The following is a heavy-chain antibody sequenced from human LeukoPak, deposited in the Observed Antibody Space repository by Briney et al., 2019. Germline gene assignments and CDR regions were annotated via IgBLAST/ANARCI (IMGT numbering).Heavy chain of an antibody. CDR1: QFSFSTYW. Sequence: PGRSLRLSCAASQFSFSTYWMSWVRQAPGKGLEWVANIKQDEGEKYCVDSVRGRFTISRDNAKNSLYLQMNSLRAEDTAVYYCAREASLNYMDVWSKGTTVTVSS. CDR2: IKQDEGEK. J-gene: IGHJ6*03. CDR3: AREASLNYMDV. V-gene: IGHV3-7*01.